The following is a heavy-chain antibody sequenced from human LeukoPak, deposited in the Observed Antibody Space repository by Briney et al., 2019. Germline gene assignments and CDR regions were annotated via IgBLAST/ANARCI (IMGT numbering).Heavy chain of an antibody. D-gene: IGHD1-26*01. Sequence: SETLSLTCTVSGGSISSYYWSWIRQPPGKGLEWSGYIYYSGSTNYNPSLKSRVTISVDTFNNQFYLNLRYATGAAMAVYSCAGGYRPFDYWGQGTLVTVSS. CDR2: IYYSGST. V-gene: IGHV4-59*12. CDR1: GGSISSYY. J-gene: IGHJ4*02. CDR3: AGGYRPFDY.